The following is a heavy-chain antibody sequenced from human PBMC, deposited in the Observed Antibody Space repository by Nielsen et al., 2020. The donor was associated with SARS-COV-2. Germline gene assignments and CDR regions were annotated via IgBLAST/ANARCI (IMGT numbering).Heavy chain of an antibody. Sequence: SQTFSLTCAISGDSVSSNSAAWNWIRQSPSRGLEWLGRTYYRSKWYNDYAVSVKSRITINPDTSKNQFSLQLNSATPEDTAVYYCARDKPARYYDFWSGSIFDYWGQGTLVTVSS. CDR3: ARDKPARYYDFWSGSIFDY. V-gene: IGHV6-1*01. J-gene: IGHJ4*02. CDR2: TYYRSKWYN. D-gene: IGHD3-3*01. CDR1: GDSVSSNSAA.